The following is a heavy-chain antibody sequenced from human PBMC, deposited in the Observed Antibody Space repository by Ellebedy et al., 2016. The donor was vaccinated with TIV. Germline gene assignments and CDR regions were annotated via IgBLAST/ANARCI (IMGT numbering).Heavy chain of an antibody. J-gene: IGHJ2*01. D-gene: IGHD5-24*01. CDR2: TIPMFGTA. CDR1: GGPFSTYA. Sequence: AASVKVSCKASGGPFSTYAISWVRQAPGQGLEWLGGTIPMFGTANFAQRFQGRFTITADESRSTAYMELSSLRSEDTAVYYCAGDRAPIGRNWYFDLWGRGTLVTVSS. V-gene: IGHV1-69*13. CDR3: AGDRAPIGRNWYFDL.